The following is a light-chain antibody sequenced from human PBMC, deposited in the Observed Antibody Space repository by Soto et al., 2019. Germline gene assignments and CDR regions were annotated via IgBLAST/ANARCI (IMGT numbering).Light chain of an antibody. V-gene: IGKV3-15*01. CDR2: GAS. CDR3: QQYNNWPPRT. J-gene: IGKJ2*01. CDR1: QSISNH. Sequence: EIAMTQSPVTLSVSPGERATLSCRASQSISNHLAWYQQKPGQAPRLLIYGASTRATGIPARFSGSGSGTEFSLTISSLQPEDFAVYYCQQYNNWPPRTFGQGTKLEIK.